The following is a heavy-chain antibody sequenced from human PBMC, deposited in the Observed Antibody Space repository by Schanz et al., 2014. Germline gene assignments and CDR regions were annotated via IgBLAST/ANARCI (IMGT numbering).Heavy chain of an antibody. CDR3: AKDPSHGDYDYYFDY. CDR1: GFTFSTYA. Sequence: EVQLVESGGGLVQPGGSLRLSCAASGFTFSTYAMSWVRQAPGKGLEWVSDISSGSGGSTYYADSVKGRFTISRDNSKNTLYLQMNSLRAEDTAVYYCAKDPSHGDYDYYFDYWGQGTLVTVSS. V-gene: IGHV3-23*04. CDR2: ISSGSGGST. D-gene: IGHD3-22*01. J-gene: IGHJ4*02.